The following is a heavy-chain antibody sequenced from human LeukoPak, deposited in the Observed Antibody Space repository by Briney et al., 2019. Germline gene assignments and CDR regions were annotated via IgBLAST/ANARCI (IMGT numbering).Heavy chain of an antibody. Sequence: ASVKVSCKASGYTFTGYYTHWVRQAPGQGLEWMGWINPNSGGTNYAQKFQGRVTMTRDTSISTAYMELSRLRSDDTAVYYCARGYYDILTGYYGYDYWGQGTLVTVSS. V-gene: IGHV1-2*02. D-gene: IGHD3-9*01. CDR2: INPNSGGT. J-gene: IGHJ4*02. CDR1: GYTFTGYY. CDR3: ARGYYDILTGYYGYDY.